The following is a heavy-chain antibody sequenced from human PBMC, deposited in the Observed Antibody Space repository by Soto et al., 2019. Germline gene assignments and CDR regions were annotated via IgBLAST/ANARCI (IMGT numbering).Heavy chain of an antibody. Sequence: GESLSLSCAASGFTFSNYAMNWVRQAXXXGXXXXSGISGSGGRTPXADSVKGXXXXSXXXSXXXXXXXXXXXXXEDTAVYXCAKVLKXFGXXXNVYYYYGMDVWGQGTTVTVSS. CDR2: ISGSGGRT. CDR3: AKVLKXFGXXXNVYYYYGMDV. V-gene: IGHV3-23*01. J-gene: IGHJ6*02. CDR1: GFTFSNYA. D-gene: IGHD3-3*01.